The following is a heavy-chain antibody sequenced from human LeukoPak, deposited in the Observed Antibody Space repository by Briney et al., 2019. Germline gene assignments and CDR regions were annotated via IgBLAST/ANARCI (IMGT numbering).Heavy chain of an antibody. V-gene: IGHV1-3*01. Sequence: ASVKVSCKASGYTFTSYGISWVRQAPGQRLEWMGWINAGNGNTKYSQKFQGRVTITRDTSASTAYMELSSLRSEDTAVYYCARDVGYCSSTSCDSYYFDYWGQGTLVTVSS. CDR2: INAGNGNT. CDR1: GYTFTSYG. CDR3: ARDVGYCSSTSCDSYYFDY. D-gene: IGHD2-2*01. J-gene: IGHJ4*02.